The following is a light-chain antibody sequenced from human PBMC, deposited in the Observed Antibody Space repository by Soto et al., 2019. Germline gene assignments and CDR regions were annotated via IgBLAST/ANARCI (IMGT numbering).Light chain of an antibody. V-gene: IGLV2-8*01. CDR1: SSDVGAYNY. CDR2: EVN. Sequence: QSVLTQPPSASGSPGRSVTISCTGTSSDVGAYNYVSWYQQYPGKAPKLMIYEVNKRPSGVPDRFSGSKSGKTASLTVSGLQHEDEDDYHCTSYAGSNIWVFGGGTKVTVL. CDR3: TSYAGSNIWV. J-gene: IGLJ3*02.